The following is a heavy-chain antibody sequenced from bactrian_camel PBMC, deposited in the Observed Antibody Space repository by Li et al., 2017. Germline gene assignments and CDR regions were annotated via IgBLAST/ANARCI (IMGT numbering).Heavy chain of an antibody. CDR2: IGTDGST. V-gene: IGHV3S10*01. J-gene: IGHJ4*01. Sequence: DVQLVESGGGLVQPGGSLGLSCTAPGFTSMGCNMDWYRQAAGKQREWVSEIGTDGSTRYAESVKGRFTISRDNSKNTVYLQLNSLKPEDTAIYYCAARYGSCSGGTIKAFNYWGQGTQVTVS. CDR3: AARYGSCSGGTIKAFNY. CDR1: GFTSMGCN. D-gene: IGHD3*01.